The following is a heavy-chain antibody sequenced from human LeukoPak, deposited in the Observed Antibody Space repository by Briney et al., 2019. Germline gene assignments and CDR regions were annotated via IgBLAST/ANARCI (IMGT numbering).Heavy chain of an antibody. Sequence: GGSLRLSCAASGFTFRSYGMHWVRQAPGKGLEWVAVIWYDGSNKYYADSVKGRFTISRDNSKNTLYLQMNSLRAEDTAVYYCAGRRYCSGGSCYSEGAFDIWGQGTTVTVSS. V-gene: IGHV3-33*01. CDR2: IWYDGSNK. J-gene: IGHJ3*02. D-gene: IGHD2-15*01. CDR1: GFTFRSYG. CDR3: AGRRYCSGGSCYSEGAFDI.